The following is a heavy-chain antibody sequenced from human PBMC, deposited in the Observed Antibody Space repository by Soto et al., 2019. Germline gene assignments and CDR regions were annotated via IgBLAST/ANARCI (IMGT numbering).Heavy chain of an antibody. Sequence: GASVKVSCKASGYTFTSYAMHWVRQAPGQKLEWMGWINAGNGNTKYSQKFQGRVTITRDTSASTAYMELSSLRSEDTAVYYCASSLAAAGTDFDYWGQGTLVTVSS. J-gene: IGHJ4*02. CDR2: INAGNGNT. CDR1: GYTFTSYA. V-gene: IGHV1-3*01. D-gene: IGHD6-13*01. CDR3: ASSLAAAGTDFDY.